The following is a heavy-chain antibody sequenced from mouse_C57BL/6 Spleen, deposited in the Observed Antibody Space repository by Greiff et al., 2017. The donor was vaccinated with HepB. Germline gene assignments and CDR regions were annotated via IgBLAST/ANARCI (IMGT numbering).Heavy chain of an antibody. CDR2: IWSGGST. Sequence: QVHVKQSGPGLVQPSQSLSITCTVSGFSLTSYGVHWVRQSPGKGLEWLGVIWSGGSTDYNAAFISRLSISKDNSKSQVFFKMNSLQADDTAIYYCASYHYYAMDYWGQGTSVTVSS. CDR3: ASYHYYAMDY. V-gene: IGHV2-2*01. CDR1: GFSLTSYG. J-gene: IGHJ4*01.